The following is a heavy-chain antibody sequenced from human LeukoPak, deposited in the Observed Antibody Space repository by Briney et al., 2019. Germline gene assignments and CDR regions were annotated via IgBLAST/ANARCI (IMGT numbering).Heavy chain of an antibody. CDR1: GGSFSGYY. CDR2: INHSGST. CDR3: ARDPYSSSSSLDY. D-gene: IGHD6-6*01. J-gene: IGHJ4*02. V-gene: IGHV4-34*01. Sequence: SETLSLTCAVYGGSFSGYYWSWIRQPPGKGLEWIGEINHSGSTNYNPSLKSRVTISEDTSKNQFSLKLSSVTAADTAVYYCARDPYSSSSSLDYWGQGTLVTVSS.